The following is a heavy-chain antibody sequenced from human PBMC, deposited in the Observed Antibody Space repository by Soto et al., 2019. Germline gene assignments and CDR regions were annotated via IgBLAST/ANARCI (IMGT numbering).Heavy chain of an antibody. CDR1: GFTFSSYG. J-gene: IGHJ6*02. Sequence: GGSLRLSCAASGFTFSSYGMHWVRQAPGKGLEWVAVISYDGSNKYYADSVKGRFTISRDNSKNTLYLQMNSLRAEDTAVYYCAKDYYDSSGYYVYYYYGMDVWGQGTTVTV. V-gene: IGHV3-30*18. D-gene: IGHD3-22*01. CDR3: AKDYYDSSGYYVYYYYGMDV. CDR2: ISYDGSNK.